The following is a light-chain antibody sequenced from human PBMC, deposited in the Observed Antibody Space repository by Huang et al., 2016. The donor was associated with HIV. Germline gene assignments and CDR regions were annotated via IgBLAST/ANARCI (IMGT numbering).Light chain of an antibody. Sequence: DIQMTQSPSSLSASVGDRVTITCQASHDIDDYLNWYQQKPGKAPTLLIYDASTLEAGVPSSFSGSGSGTNFTFTISSLRPEDFATYYCQQYDNLPLTFGGGTKVEI. J-gene: IGKJ4*01. CDR3: QQYDNLPLT. CDR1: HDIDDY. CDR2: DAS. V-gene: IGKV1-33*01.